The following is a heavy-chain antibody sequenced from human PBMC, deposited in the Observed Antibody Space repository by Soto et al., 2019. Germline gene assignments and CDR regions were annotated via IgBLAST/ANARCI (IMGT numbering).Heavy chain of an antibody. CDR1: GFSFRNYA. V-gene: IGHV3-9*01. Sequence: GGSLRLSCAASGFSFRNYAMHWVRRAPGKGLEWVSGISWHSGTIGYADSVRGRFTISRDNAKNSLYLQMSSLRPEDTALYFCVKEKLYSNYEYYFDYWGQGTLVTVSS. CDR3: VKEKLYSNYEYYFDY. CDR2: ISWHSGTI. D-gene: IGHD4-4*01. J-gene: IGHJ4*02.